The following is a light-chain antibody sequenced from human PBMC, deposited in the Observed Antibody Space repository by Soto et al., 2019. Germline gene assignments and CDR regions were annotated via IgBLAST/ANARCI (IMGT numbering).Light chain of an antibody. CDR1: SSDIGAYNY. CDR3: NSYTSSSTLVV. J-gene: IGLJ2*01. V-gene: IGLV2-14*01. Sequence: QSVLTQPASVSGSPGQSITISCTGTSSDIGAYNYVSWYQQHPGKAPKLMIYDVTNRPSGVSNRFSGSKSGNTASLTISGLQAEDEADYYCNSYTSSSTLVVFGGGTKVTVL. CDR2: DVT.